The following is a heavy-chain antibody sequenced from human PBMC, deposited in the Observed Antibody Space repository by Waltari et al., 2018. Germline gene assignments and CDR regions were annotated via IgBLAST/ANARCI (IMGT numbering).Heavy chain of an antibody. J-gene: IGHJ6*02. V-gene: IGHV3-30*02. CDR3: AKEGSMVQGVPYYYYGMDV. CDR1: GFTFSSYG. CDR2: IRYDGSNK. D-gene: IGHD3-10*01. Sequence: QVQLVESGGGVVQPGGSLRLSCAASGFTFSSYGMHWVRQAPGKGREWVAFIRYDGSNKYYADSVKGRFTISRDNSKNTLYLQMNSLRAEDTAVYYCAKEGSMVQGVPYYYYGMDVWGQGTTVTVSS.